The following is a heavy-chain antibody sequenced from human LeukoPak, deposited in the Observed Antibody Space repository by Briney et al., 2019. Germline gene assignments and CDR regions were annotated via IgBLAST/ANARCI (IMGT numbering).Heavy chain of an antibody. J-gene: IGHJ6*03. CDR2: IIPIFGTA. Sequence: SVKVSCKASGGTFSRYAISWVRQAPGQGLEWMGGIIPIFGTANYAQKFQGRVTITTDESTSTAYMELSSLRSEDTAVYYCARAAYYDFWSGKGVGYYYYYMDVWGKGTTVTVSS. CDR3: ARAAYYDFWSGKGVGYYYYYMDV. CDR1: GGTFSRYA. D-gene: IGHD3-3*01. V-gene: IGHV1-69*05.